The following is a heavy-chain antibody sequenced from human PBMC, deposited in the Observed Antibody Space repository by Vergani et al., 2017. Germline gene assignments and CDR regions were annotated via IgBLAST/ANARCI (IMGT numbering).Heavy chain of an antibody. V-gene: IGHV4-38-2*02. CDR3: ARESLYGDPEDDYHGMDV. D-gene: IGHD4-17*01. CDR1: GYSISSGYS. Sequence: QVQLQESGPGLVRPSETLSLTCDVSGYSISSGYSWGWIRQPPGKGLEWIGSIYHSTITYYNPSLKSRLIISADSSKNRFSLNLSSVTAADTAVYYCARESLYGDPEDDYHGMDVWGRGTTVTVSS. CDR2: IYHSTIT. J-gene: IGHJ6*02.